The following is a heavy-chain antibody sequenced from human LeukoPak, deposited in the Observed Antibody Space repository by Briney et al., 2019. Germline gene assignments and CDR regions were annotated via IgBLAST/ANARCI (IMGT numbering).Heavy chain of an antibody. V-gene: IGHV4-34*01. J-gene: IGHJ2*01. CDR2: INHSGST. D-gene: IGHD5-12*01. Sequence: SETLSLTCAVYGGSFSGYYWSWIRQPPGKGLEWIGEINHSGSTNYNPSLKSRVTISVDTSKNQFSLKLSSVTAADTAVYYCARRGWLRSGSFDLWGRGTLVTVSS. CDR3: ARRGWLRSGSFDL. CDR1: GGSFSGYY.